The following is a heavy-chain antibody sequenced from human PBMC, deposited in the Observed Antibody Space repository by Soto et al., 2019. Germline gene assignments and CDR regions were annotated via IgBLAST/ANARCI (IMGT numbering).Heavy chain of an antibody. V-gene: IGHV4-59*08. CDR2: IYYSWST. Sequence: SETLSLTCTVSGGSISRYYWSWIRQPPGKGLEWIGDIYYSWSTNYNPSLKSRVTISVDTSKNQFSLKLSSVTAADTAVYYCASVGVLVTAAIDWFDPWGQGTLVTVSS. J-gene: IGHJ5*02. CDR3: ASVGVLVTAAIDWFDP. D-gene: IGHD2-2*01. CDR1: GGSISRYY.